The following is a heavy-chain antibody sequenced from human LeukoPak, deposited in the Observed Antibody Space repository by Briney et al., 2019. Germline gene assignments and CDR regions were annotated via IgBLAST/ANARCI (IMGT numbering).Heavy chain of an antibody. J-gene: IGHJ3*02. CDR2: ISAYNGNT. D-gene: IGHD1-26*01. CDR1: GYTLTSYG. V-gene: IGHV1-18*01. CDR3: ARVIVGAKSDAFDI. Sequence: ASVKVSCKASGYTLTSYGISWVRQAPGQGLEWMGWISAYNGNTNYAQKLQGRVTMTTDTSTSTAYMELRSLRSDDTAVYYCARVIVGAKSDAFDIWGQGTMVTVSS.